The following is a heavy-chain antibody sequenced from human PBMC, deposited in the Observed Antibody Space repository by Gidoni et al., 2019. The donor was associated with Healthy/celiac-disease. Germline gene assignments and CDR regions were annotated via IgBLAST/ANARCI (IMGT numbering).Heavy chain of an antibody. CDR1: PFISYS. CDR2: IIRISSYI. J-gene: IGHJ3*02. CDR3: ATTGGGGDAFDI. V-gene: IGHV3-21*01. D-gene: IGHD1-26*01. Sequence: PFISYSMNGVRQVQGTGWGGVSSIIRISSYIYNAASVKGRFTISRDNDKNSLYLQRNSLRAEDTAGYYCATTGGGGDAFDIWGQGTMVTVSS.